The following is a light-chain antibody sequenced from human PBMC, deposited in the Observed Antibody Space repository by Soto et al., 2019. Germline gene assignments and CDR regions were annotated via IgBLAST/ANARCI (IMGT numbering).Light chain of an antibody. V-gene: IGKV3-15*01. J-gene: IGKJ5*01. CDR3: QQYNYWPPIT. CDR2: GIY. CDR1: QVLGTN. Sequence: EIVMTQSPGTLSVSPGETATLSCRASQVLGTNLAWYQQKPGQPPTLLIYGIYIRATGVPVRFTGSGSGTEFTLTITSLQSEDFATYYCQQYNYWPPITFGQGTRLEIK.